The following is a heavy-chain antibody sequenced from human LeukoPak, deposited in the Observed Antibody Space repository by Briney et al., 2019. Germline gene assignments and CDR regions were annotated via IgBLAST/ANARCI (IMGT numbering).Heavy chain of an antibody. CDR3: ARDRSSGWPGYDAFDI. V-gene: IGHV3-21*01. J-gene: IGHJ3*02. CDR1: GFTFSSYS. CDR2: ISSSSSYI. Sequence: PGGSLRLSCAASGFTFSSYSMNWVRQAPGKGLEWVSSISSSSSYIYYADSVKGRFTISRDNAKNSLYLQMNSLRAEDTAVYYCARDRSSGWPGYDAFDIWGQGTMVTVSS. D-gene: IGHD6-19*01.